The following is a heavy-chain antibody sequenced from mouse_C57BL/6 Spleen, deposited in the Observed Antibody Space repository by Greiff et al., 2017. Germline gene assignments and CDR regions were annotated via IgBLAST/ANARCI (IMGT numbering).Heavy chain of an antibody. CDR2: IDPANGNT. V-gene: IGHV14-3*01. Sequence: EVMLVESVAELVRPGASVKLSCTASGFNIKNTYMHWVKQRPEQGLEWIGRIDPANGNTKYAPKFQGKATITADTSSNTAYLQLSSLTSEDTAIYYCARTGGSSSYYFDYWGQGTTLTVSS. J-gene: IGHJ2*01. CDR3: ARTGGSSSYYFDY. CDR1: GFNIKNTY. D-gene: IGHD1-1*01.